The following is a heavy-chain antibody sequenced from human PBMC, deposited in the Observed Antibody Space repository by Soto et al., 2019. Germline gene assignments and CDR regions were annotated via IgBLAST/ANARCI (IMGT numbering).Heavy chain of an antibody. CDR2: VYYTGRA. CDR3: ARDSDYFDY. V-gene: IGHV4-61*01. CDR1: GGSVNSGSYY. J-gene: IGHJ4*02. Sequence: SETLSLTCTVSGGSVNSGSYYWSWIRQPPGKGLEWIGYVYYTGRANYNPSLKSRVTISLDTSKNQFSLMLTSVTAADTAVYYCARDSDYFDYWGQGTVVTVSS.